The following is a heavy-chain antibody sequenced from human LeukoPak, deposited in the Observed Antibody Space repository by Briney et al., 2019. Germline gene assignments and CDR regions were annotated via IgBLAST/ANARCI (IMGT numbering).Heavy chain of an antibody. CDR2: ISGSGSST. CDR1: GFTFNNYA. CDR3: ARPRRDGYNYDFDF. D-gene: IGHD5-24*01. V-gene: IGHV3-23*01. Sequence: GGSLRLSCAASGFTFNNYAMSWVRQAPGKGLEWVSAISGSGSSTYYADSVKGRFTISRDNAKNSLYLQMNSLRAEDTAVYYCARPRRDGYNYDFDFWGQGTLVTVSS. J-gene: IGHJ4*02.